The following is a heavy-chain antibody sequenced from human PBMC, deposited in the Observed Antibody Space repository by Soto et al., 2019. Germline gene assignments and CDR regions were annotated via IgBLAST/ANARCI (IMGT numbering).Heavy chain of an antibody. D-gene: IGHD4-17*01. V-gene: IGHV1-69*12. CDR3: ARDQGPPPVTTIQRDASEI. CDR1: GGTFSSYA. J-gene: IGHJ3*02. CDR2: IIPIFGTA. Sequence: QVQLVQSGAEVKKPGSSLKVSCKASGGTFSSYAISCVRQAPGQGLEWMGGIIPIFGTANYAQKFQGRVTITADESTSTAYRELGSLRSEDTAVYYCARDQGPPPVTTIQRDASEIWGQGTMVTVSS.